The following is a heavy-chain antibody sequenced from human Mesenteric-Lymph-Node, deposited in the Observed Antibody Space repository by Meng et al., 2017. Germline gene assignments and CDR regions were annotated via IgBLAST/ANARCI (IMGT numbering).Heavy chain of an antibody. V-gene: IGHV1-46*01. CDR1: GYALTSYY. D-gene: IGHD3-9*01. CDR3: TIEDYDILTGYIGAFDI. J-gene: IGHJ3*02. Sequence: ASAKVFCKASGYALTSYYMHWLRHPPGQGREWMGIINPSGGSTSYAQKFQGRVTMTRGTSTSKVYMELSSLRTEDTAVYYCTIEDYDILTGYIGAFDIWGQGTMVTVSS. CDR2: INPSGGST.